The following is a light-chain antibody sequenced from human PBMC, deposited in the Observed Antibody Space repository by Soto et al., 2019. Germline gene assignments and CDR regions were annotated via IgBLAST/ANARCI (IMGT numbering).Light chain of an antibody. CDR1: QSVGNN. J-gene: IGKJ4*01. Sequence: EIVMTQSPATLSVSPGERANLSCRASQSVGNNLAWYRQKSGQAPRLLIYGASTRATGIPARFSGSGSGTEFTLTIDSLQSDDFAVYLCQQYRNWPLTFGGGTKVEIK. CDR3: QQYRNWPLT. CDR2: GAS. V-gene: IGKV3-15*01.